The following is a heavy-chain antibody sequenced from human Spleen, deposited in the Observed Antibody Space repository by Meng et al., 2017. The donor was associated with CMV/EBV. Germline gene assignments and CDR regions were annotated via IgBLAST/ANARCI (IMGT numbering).Heavy chain of an antibody. D-gene: IGHD4-11*01. Sequence: ASGFTFSSYARSWVRQAPGKGLEWVSDISGSGGSTYYADSVKGRFTISRDNSKNTLYLQMNSQRAEDTAVYYCAKGSTVTNGGWFDPWGQGTLVTVSS. V-gene: IGHV3-23*01. CDR3: AKGSTVTNGGWFDP. CDR1: GFTFSSYA. CDR2: ISGSGGST. J-gene: IGHJ5*02.